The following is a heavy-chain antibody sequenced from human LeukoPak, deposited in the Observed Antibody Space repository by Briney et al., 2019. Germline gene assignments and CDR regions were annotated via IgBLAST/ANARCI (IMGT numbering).Heavy chain of an antibody. D-gene: IGHD5-18*01. CDR2: IYYSGST. Sequence: SETLSLICTVSGGSISSHYWSWIRQPPGKGLEWIGYIYYSGSTNYNPSLKSRVTISVDTSKNQFSLKLSSVTAADTAVYYCASVDTAMVMYYWGQGTLVTVSS. CDR1: GGSISSHY. CDR3: ASVDTAMVMYY. V-gene: IGHV4-59*11. J-gene: IGHJ4*02.